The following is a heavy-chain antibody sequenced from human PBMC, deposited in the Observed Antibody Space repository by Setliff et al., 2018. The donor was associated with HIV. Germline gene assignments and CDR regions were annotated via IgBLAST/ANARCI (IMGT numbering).Heavy chain of an antibody. D-gene: IGHD1-1*01. CDR2: INSYDGNT. Sequence: ASVKVSCKAYGYTFIRHGISWVRQAPGQGLEWMGWINSYDGNTNYEQKFQGRVTMTTDTSTTSAYLELRSLRPDDTAVYFCARNKLSDAFDVWGPGTMVTVSS. CDR1: GYTFIRHG. CDR3: ARNKLSDAFDV. J-gene: IGHJ3*01. V-gene: IGHV1-18*01.